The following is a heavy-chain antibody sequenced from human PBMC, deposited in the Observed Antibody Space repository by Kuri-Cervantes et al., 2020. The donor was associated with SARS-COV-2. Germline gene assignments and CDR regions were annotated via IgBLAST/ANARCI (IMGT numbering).Heavy chain of an antibody. J-gene: IGHJ4*02. CDR3: ARARSRGYDYGY. D-gene: IGHD5-12*01. CDR2: IYYSGST. CDR1: GGSISSSSYY. V-gene: IGHV4-39*01. Sequence: SETLSLTCTVSGGSISSSSYYWGWIRQPPEKGLEWIGSIYYSGSTYYNPSLKSRVTISVDTSKNQFSLKLSSVTAADTAVYYCARARSRGYDYGYWGQGTLVTVSS.